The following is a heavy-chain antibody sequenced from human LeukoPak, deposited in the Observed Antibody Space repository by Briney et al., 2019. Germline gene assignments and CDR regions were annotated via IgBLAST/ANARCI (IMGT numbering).Heavy chain of an antibody. V-gene: IGHV3-21*04. D-gene: IGHD2-2*01. CDR2: ISYLSSHV. Sequence: GGSLRLSCSASGFTFSDYDMNWVRQAPGKGLEWVSSISYLSSHVYYGDSVKGRFTVSRDNSKNTLYLQMNSLRAEDTAMYYCARGLGYCTSTTCLLPFDYWGQGTLVTVSS. CDR3: ARGLGYCTSTTCLLPFDY. J-gene: IGHJ4*02. CDR1: GFTFSDYD.